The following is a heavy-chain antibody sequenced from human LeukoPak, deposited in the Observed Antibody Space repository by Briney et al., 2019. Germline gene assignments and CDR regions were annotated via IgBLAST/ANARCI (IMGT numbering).Heavy chain of an antibody. CDR2: IWFDGSNK. Sequence: GGSLRLSCAASGFTFSNYDMHWVRQAPGKGLEWVAVIWFDGSNKFYADSVKGRFTISRDNSKNTLYLQMNSLRAEDTAVYYCASSAGALIDCWGQGTLIIVSS. D-gene: IGHD6-19*01. V-gene: IGHV3-33*01. CDR1: GFTFSNYD. CDR3: ASSAGALIDC. J-gene: IGHJ4*02.